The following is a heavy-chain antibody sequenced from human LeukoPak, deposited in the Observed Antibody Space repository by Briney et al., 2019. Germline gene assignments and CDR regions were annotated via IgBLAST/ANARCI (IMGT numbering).Heavy chain of an antibody. CDR3: AKDTGAGMVYAALFFEDI. D-gene: IGHD2-8*01. J-gene: IGHJ4*02. CDR1: GFTFDDYA. Sequence: GGSLRLSCAASGFTFDDYAMHWVRQAPGKGLEWVSAISGSGGSTYYADSVKGRFTISRDNSKNTLYLQMNSLRAEDTAVYYCAKDTGAGMVYAALFFEDIWGQGTLVTVSS. V-gene: IGHV3-23*01. CDR2: ISGSGGST.